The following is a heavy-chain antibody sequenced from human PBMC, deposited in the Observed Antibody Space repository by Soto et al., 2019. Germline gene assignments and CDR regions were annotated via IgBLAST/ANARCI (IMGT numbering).Heavy chain of an antibody. CDR3: ARDRVYYYDSSGYQRRNNWFDP. CDR1: GYTFTGYY. V-gene: IGHV1-2*02. Sequence: AASVKVSCKASGYTFTGYYMHCVRQAPGQGLEWMGWINPNSGGTNYAQKFQGRVTMTRDTSISTAYMELSRLRSDDTAVYYCARDRVYYYDSSGYQRRNNWFDPWGQGTLVTVS. CDR2: INPNSGGT. D-gene: IGHD3-22*01. J-gene: IGHJ5*02.